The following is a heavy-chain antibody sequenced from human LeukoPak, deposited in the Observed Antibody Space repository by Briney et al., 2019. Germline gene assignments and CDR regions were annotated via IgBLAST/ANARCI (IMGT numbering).Heavy chain of an antibody. V-gene: IGHV4-39*07. CDR2: IYYSGST. J-gene: IGHJ5*02. CDR3: ARDRESTGWFDP. D-gene: IGHD4-11*01. Sequence: SETLSLTCTVSGGSISSSSYYWGWIRQPPGKGLEWIGSIYYSGSTYYNPSLKSRVTISVDTSKNQFSLKLSSVTAADTAVYYCARDRESTGWFDPWGQGTLVTVSS. CDR1: GGSISSSSYY.